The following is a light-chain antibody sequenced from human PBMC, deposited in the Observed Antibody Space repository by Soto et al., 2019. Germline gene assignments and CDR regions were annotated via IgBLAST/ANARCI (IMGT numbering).Light chain of an antibody. CDR2: GAF. CDR3: QQYGSSPT. J-gene: IGKJ2*01. V-gene: IGKV3-20*01. Sequence: EIVLTQSPGSLSLSPGERATLSCRASQTGISGYLAWYQQKPGQAPRLLIYGAFSRATGIPGRFSGSGSGTDFTLTISRLEPEDFAVYYCQQYGSSPTFGQGTKLEIQ. CDR1: QTGISGY.